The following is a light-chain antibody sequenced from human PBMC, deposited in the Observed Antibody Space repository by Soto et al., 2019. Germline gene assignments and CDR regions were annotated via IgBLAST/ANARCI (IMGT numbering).Light chain of an antibody. CDR3: QLYGSSSWT. V-gene: IGKV3-20*01. CDR2: GAS. CDR1: QSVTSNY. Sequence: ESVLTQSPGTLSLSPGERATLSCRASQSVTSNYLAWYQQKPGQAPRLLIYGASSRATGIPDRFSGSGSGADFPLTISRLGPEDFAVYYCQLYGSSSWTFGQGTKVEVK. J-gene: IGKJ1*01.